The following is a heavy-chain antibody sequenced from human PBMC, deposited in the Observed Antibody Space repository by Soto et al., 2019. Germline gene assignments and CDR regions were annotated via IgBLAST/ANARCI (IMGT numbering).Heavy chain of an antibody. CDR2: ISAYNGNT. Sequence: ASVKVSCKASGYTFTSYGISWVRQAPGQGLERMGWISAYNGNTNYAQKLQGRVTMTTDTSTSTAYMELRSLRSDDTAVYYCARASDDSSGYYYDLYYFDYWGQGTLVTVSS. V-gene: IGHV1-18*01. CDR1: GYTFTSYG. J-gene: IGHJ4*02. D-gene: IGHD3-22*01. CDR3: ARASDDSSGYYYDLYYFDY.